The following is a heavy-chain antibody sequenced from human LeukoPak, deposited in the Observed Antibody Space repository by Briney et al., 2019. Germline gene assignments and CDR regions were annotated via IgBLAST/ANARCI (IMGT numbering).Heavy chain of an antibody. V-gene: IGHV3-23*01. CDR2: ISGSGGST. Sequence: GGSLRLSCAASGFTFSSYAMSWVRQAPGKGLEWVSAISGSGGSTYYADSVKGRFTISRDNSKNTLYLQMNSLRAEDTAVYYCAKAGDSRSAYYYYMDVWGKGTTVTISS. D-gene: IGHD6-13*01. CDR1: GFTFSSYA. CDR3: AKAGDSRSAYYYYMDV. J-gene: IGHJ6*03.